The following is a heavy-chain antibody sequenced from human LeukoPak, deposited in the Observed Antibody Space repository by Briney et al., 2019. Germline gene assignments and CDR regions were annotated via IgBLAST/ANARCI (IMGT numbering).Heavy chain of an antibody. CDR3: ARDMGGYDQHYFDY. CDR2: ISSSGSTI. D-gene: IGHD2-15*01. Sequence: GGSLRLSCAASGFTFSSYEMNWVRQAPGKGLEWVSYISSSGSTIYYADSVKGRFTISRDNAKNSLYLQMNSLRAEDTAVYYCARDMGGYDQHYFDYWGQGTLVTVSS. J-gene: IGHJ4*02. CDR1: GFTFSSYE. V-gene: IGHV3-48*03.